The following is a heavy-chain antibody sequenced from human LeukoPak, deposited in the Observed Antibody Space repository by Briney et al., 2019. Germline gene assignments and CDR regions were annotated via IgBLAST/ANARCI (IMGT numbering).Heavy chain of an antibody. J-gene: IGHJ6*02. Sequence: GGSLRLSCAASGFSLSSYAMHWVRQAPGKGLEWVAVISYDGSNKYNADSVKGRFSISRDNSKNTLYLQTNSLRAEDTAVYYCARAVLGKNYYGMDVWSQGTTVTVSS. CDR3: ARAVLGKNYYGMDV. V-gene: IGHV3-30-3*01. CDR2: ISYDGSNK. CDR1: GFSLSSYA. D-gene: IGHD1-14*01.